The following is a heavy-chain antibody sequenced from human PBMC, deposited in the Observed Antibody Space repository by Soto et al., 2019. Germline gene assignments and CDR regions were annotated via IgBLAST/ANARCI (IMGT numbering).Heavy chain of an antibody. Sequence: LCGGSISSGGYYWSWIRQHPGKGLEWIGYIYYSGSTYYNPSLKSRVTISVDTSKNQFSLKLSSVTAADTAVYYCARSHSGFGAWLDPWGQGTLVTVSS. CDR2: IYYSGST. D-gene: IGHD3-10*01. J-gene: IGHJ5*02. CDR1: GGSISSGGYY. CDR3: ARSHSGFGAWLDP. V-gene: IGHV4-31*02.